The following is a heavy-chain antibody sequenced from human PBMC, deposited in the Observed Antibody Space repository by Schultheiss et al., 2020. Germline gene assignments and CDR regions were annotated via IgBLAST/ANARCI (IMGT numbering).Heavy chain of an antibody. V-gene: IGHV3-30*03. D-gene: IGHD3-3*01. CDR1: GFTFNTYG. Sequence: GESLKISCAASGFTFNTYGMHWVRQAPGKGPEWVAVISYDGSNKYYADSVKGRFTISRDNSKNTLYLQMNSLRAEDTAVYYCARDKYYDFWSGYYTTYYYGMDVWGQGTTVTVSS. CDR2: ISYDGSNK. J-gene: IGHJ6*02. CDR3: ARDKYYDFWSGYYTTYYYGMDV.